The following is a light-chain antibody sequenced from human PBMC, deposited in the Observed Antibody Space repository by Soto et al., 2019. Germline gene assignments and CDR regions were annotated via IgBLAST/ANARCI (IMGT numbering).Light chain of an antibody. V-gene: IGKV3-11*01. J-gene: IGKJ4*01. CDR1: QSVSSY. CDR3: QQRSNWPPGLT. Sequence: EFVWTQSPATLSLSPGGRATVSCRSSQSVSSYLAWYQQKPGQAPRLLIYDASNRATGIPARFSGSGSGTDFTLTISSLEPEDFAVYYCQQRSNWPPGLTFGGGTKVDI. CDR2: DAS.